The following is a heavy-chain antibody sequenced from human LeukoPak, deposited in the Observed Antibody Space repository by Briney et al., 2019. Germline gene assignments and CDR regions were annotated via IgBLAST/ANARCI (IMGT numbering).Heavy chain of an antibody. Sequence: GGSLRFSCAASGFTFSSYAMSWVRQAPGKGLEWVSAVSGSGGSTYYADSVKGRFTISRDNSKSTLYLQMNSLRAEDTAVYYCAKEPRKRTGYSSGWYERYWGQGTLVTVSS. D-gene: IGHD6-19*01. CDR3: AKEPRKRTGYSSGWYERY. V-gene: IGHV3-23*01. CDR2: VSGSGGST. CDR1: GFTFSSYA. J-gene: IGHJ4*02.